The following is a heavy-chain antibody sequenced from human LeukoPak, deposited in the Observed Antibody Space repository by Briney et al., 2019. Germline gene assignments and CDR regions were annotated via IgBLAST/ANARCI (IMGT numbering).Heavy chain of an antibody. Sequence: GRSLRLSCAASGFTFSSYGMHWVRQAPGKGPEWLSAISGSGGSTTDADSVKGRFTTSRDNSKSTLYLQMNSLRAEDTAIYYCAKIFHTDGYYLGEHLFDAWGQGTLVTVSS. CDR3: AKIFHTDGYYLGEHLFDA. J-gene: IGHJ5*02. V-gene: IGHV3-23*01. CDR1: GFTFSSYG. CDR2: ISGSGGST. D-gene: IGHD3-22*01.